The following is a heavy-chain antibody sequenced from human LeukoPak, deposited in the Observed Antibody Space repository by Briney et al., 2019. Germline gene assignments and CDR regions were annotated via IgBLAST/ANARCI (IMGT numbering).Heavy chain of an antibody. Sequence: SETLSLTCTVSGGSISSGGYYWSWIRQHPGKGLEWIGYIYYSGSTYYNPSLKSRVTISVDTSKNQFSLKLSSVTAADTAVYYCARERDYYDSSAIDYWGQGTLVTVSS. J-gene: IGHJ4*02. D-gene: IGHD3-22*01. CDR2: IYYSGST. CDR3: ARERDYYDSSAIDY. V-gene: IGHV4-31*03. CDR1: GGSISSGGYY.